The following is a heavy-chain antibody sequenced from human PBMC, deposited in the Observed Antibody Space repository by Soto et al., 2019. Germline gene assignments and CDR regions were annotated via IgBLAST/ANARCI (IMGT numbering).Heavy chain of an antibody. CDR3: AKDIVQQPPHYYYGMDV. Sequence: GGSLRLSCAASGFTFSSYAMYWVRQAPGKGLEWVATISYDEDGTYYADSLKGRFTISRDNSKNTLYLQMNSLRVEDTAVYYCAKDIVQQPPHYYYGMDVWGRGTTVTVSS. D-gene: IGHD6-13*01. CDR2: ISYDEDGT. CDR1: GFTFSSYA. J-gene: IGHJ6*02. V-gene: IGHV3-30*18.